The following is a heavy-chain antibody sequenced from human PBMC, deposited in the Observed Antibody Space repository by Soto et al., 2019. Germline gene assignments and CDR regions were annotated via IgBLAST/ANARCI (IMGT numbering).Heavy chain of an antibody. J-gene: IGHJ4*02. D-gene: IGHD5-18*01. Sequence: VSGGSVSSGSYYWTWIRQPPGKGLEWIGCLYNSGSTNYNPALKSRATISVDTSKNQFSLRLSSVTAADTAVYYCARDNGYSYGYFDYWGQGTLVTVSS. V-gene: IGHV4-61*01. CDR1: GGSVSSGSYY. CDR2: LYNSGST. CDR3: ARDNGYSYGYFDY.